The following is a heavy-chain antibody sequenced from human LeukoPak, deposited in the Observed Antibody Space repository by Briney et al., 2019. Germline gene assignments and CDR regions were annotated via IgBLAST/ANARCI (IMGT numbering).Heavy chain of an antibody. V-gene: IGHV4-38-2*02. CDR2: MYHSGST. Sequence: SETLSLTCTVSGYSVSSGYYWGWIRQPPGKGLEWIGSMYHSGSTYYNPSLKSRVTISVDTSKNQFSLKLSSVTAADTAVYYCARAYYYDSSNAFDIWGQGTMVTVSS. CDR1: GYSVSSGYY. J-gene: IGHJ3*02. CDR3: ARAYYYDSSNAFDI. D-gene: IGHD3-22*01.